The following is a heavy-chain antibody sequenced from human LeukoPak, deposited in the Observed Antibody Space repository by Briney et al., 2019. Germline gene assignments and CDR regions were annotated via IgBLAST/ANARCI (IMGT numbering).Heavy chain of an antibody. D-gene: IGHD2-2*01. CDR2: IYTSGST. Sequence: SETLSLTCTVSGGSISSGSYYWSWIRQPAGKGLEWIGRIYTSGSTNYNPSLKSRVTISVDTSKNQFSLKLSSVTAADTAVYYCARVVPAAQWFDPWGQGTLVTVSS. CDR3: ARVVPAAQWFDP. V-gene: IGHV4-61*02. J-gene: IGHJ5*02. CDR1: GGSISSGSYY.